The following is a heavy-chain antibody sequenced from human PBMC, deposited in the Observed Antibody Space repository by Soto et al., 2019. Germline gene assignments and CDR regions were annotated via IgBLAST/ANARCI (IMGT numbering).Heavy chain of an antibody. V-gene: IGHV3-30-3*01. J-gene: IGHJ4*02. D-gene: IGHD6-13*01. CDR2: ISNDGGDK. CDR1: GFTFNRYP. CDR3: ARDLATAAAAYYFDY. Sequence: GCRRLSCSASGFTFNRYPMHWVRQAPGKGLEWVTVISNDGGDKHYADSVKGRFTISRDNSKNTLFLQMNSLRAEDTAVYYCARDLATAAAAYYFDYWGQGTLVTVAS.